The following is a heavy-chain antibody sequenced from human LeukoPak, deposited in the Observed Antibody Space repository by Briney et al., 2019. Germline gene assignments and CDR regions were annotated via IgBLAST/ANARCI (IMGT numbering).Heavy chain of an antibody. D-gene: IGHD1-1*01. CDR1: GFTFSSFD. CDR3: ARGLPRGKYYYMDV. V-gene: IGHV3-13*01. J-gene: IGHJ6*03. CDR2: IGTASDT. Sequence: GGSLRLSCAASGFTFSSFDMHWVRQPTGQGLEWVSTIGTASDTYYPGSVEGRFTLSRDNAKNSFYLQMNSLTAGDTAVYYCARGLPRGKYYYMDVWGKGTTVTVSS.